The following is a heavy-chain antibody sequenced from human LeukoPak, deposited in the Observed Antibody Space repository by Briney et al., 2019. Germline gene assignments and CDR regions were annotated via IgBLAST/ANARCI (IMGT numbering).Heavy chain of an antibody. CDR1: GFTFSSYA. D-gene: IGHD3-10*01. J-gene: IGHJ5*02. CDR2: ISGSGGST. CDR3: AKTAGSGSYYYNWFDP. Sequence: GGSLRLSCAASGFTFSSYAMSWVRQAPGKGLEWVSAISGSGGSTYYADSVKGGFTNSRDNSKNTLYLQMNSLRAEDTAVYYCAKTAGSGSYYYNWFDPWGQGTLVTVSS. V-gene: IGHV3-23*01.